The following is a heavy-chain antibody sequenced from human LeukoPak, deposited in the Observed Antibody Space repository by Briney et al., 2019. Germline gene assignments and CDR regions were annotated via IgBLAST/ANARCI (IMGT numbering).Heavy chain of an antibody. V-gene: IGHV3-30*18. J-gene: IGHJ4*02. D-gene: IGHD1-1*01. CDR1: GFTFSSYG. CDR3: AKTGTTWGEGNFDY. Sequence: GGSLRLSCAASGFTFSSYGMHWVRQAPGKGLEWVAVISYDGSNKYYADSVKGRFTISRDNSRNTLYLQMNSLRAEDTAVYYCAKTGTTWGEGNFDYWGQGTLVTVSS. CDR2: ISYDGSNK.